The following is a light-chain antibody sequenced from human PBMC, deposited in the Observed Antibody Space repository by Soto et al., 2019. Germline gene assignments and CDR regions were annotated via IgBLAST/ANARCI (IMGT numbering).Light chain of an antibody. CDR3: QQYGSSGT. V-gene: IGKV3-15*01. CDR1: QGVSNN. Sequence: EIVMTQSPATLSVSPGERVTLSCRASQGVSNNLAWYQQKPGQAPRLLIYGASTMATDIPDRFSGSGSGTDFIFTFGSLEPEDFAVYSCQQYGSSGTFGQGTKVDI. CDR2: GAS. J-gene: IGKJ1*01.